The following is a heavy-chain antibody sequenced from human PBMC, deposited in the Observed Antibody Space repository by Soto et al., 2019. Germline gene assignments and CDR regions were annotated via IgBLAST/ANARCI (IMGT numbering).Heavy chain of an antibody. CDR2: IYYSGST. CDR3: ARVLALGHPLKYGDYVYYFDY. Sequence: SETLSLTCTVSGGSISSYYWSWIRQPPGKGLEWIGYIYYSGSTNYNPSLKSRVTISVDTSKNQFSLKLSSVAAADTAVYYCARVLALGHPLKYGDYVYYFDYWGQGTLVTVSS. J-gene: IGHJ4*02. CDR1: GGSISSYY. D-gene: IGHD4-17*01. V-gene: IGHV4-59*01.